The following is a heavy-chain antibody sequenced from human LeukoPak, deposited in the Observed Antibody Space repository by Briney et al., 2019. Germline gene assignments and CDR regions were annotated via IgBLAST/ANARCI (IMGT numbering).Heavy chain of an antibody. Sequence: SETLSLTCNVSGGSISSYYWSWIRQPPGKGLEWIGYIYYSGSTNYNPSLKSRVTILLDTAKNQFSLKLTSVTAADTALYYCARRSGSGWYIDYWGQGTPVTVSS. V-gene: IGHV4-59*12. J-gene: IGHJ4*02. D-gene: IGHD6-19*01. CDR2: IYYSGST. CDR1: GGSISSYY. CDR3: ARRSGSGWYIDY.